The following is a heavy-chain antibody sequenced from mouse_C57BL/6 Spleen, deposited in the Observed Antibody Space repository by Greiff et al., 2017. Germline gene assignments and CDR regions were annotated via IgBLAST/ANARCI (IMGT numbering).Heavy chain of an antibody. CDR2: ISYDGSN. V-gene: IGHV3-6*01. CDR3: AREGTVVAPLDY. J-gene: IGHJ2*01. Sequence: VQLQQSGPGLVKPSQSLSLTCSVTGYSITSGYYWNWIRQFPGNKLEWMGYISYDGSNNYNPSLKNRISITRDTSKNQFFLKLNSVTTEDTATYYCAREGTVVAPLDYWGQGTTLTVSS. CDR1: GYSITSGYY. D-gene: IGHD1-1*01.